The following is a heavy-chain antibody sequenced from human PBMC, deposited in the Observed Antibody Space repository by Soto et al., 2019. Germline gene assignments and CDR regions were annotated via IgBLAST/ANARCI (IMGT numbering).Heavy chain of an antibody. CDR2: ISWNSGSI. CDR3: AKDAGSSSSWFGS. V-gene: IGHV3-9*01. D-gene: IGHD6-6*01. Sequence: GGSLRLSCAASGFTFDDYAMHWVRQAPGKGLEWVSGISWNSGSIGYADSVKGRFTISRDNAKNSLYLQMNSLRAEDTALYYCAKDAGSSSSWFGSWGQGTLVTVSS. J-gene: IGHJ5*01. CDR1: GFTFDDYA.